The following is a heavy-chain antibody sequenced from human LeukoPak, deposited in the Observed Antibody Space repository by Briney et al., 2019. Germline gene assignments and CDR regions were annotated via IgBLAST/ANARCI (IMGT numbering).Heavy chain of an antibody. Sequence: PSETLSLTCTVSGGSISSSSYYWGWIRQPPGKGLEWIGSIYYSGSTYYNPSLKSRVPISVDTAKNKFSLKLSSVTAADTAVYYCARRNSGSYYDPGYSFDYWGQGTLVTVSS. CDR3: ARRNSGSYYDPGYSFDY. CDR1: GGSISSSSYY. CDR2: IYYSGST. V-gene: IGHV4-39*07. D-gene: IGHD1-26*01. J-gene: IGHJ4*02.